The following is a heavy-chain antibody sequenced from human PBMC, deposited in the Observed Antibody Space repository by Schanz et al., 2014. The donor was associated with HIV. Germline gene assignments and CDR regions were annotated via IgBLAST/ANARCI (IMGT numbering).Heavy chain of an antibody. CDR3: VRHNAVAAPFDY. J-gene: IGHJ4*02. Sequence: QVQLQQWGAGLLKPSETLSLTCAVYGSSVTYFYWSWIRQSPGKGLEWIAEVNHSGDANHNPSLKSRVSLSVDTSKNQFSLKMTYVTAGDTSLYYCVRHNAVAAPFDYWGQGTPVTVSS. D-gene: IGHD6-19*01. CDR2: VNHSGDA. CDR1: GSSVTYFY. V-gene: IGHV4-34*02.